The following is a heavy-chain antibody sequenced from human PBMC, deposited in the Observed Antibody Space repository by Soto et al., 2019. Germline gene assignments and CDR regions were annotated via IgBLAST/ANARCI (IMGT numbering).Heavy chain of an antibody. V-gene: IGHV5-51*01. J-gene: IGHJ6*02. D-gene: IGHD2-21*02. CDR1: GYSFTSYH. CDR3: ARRSYCDGDCTRRPYDYYGMDV. CDR2: IYPGDSET. Sequence: EVQLVQSGAEVKKPGESLKISCKGSGYSFTSYHIVWVRQMPGKGLEWMGIIYPGDSETRYSPSLQGQATMSADKSTSTAYLQWSRLKASDTAMYYCARRSYCDGDCTRRPYDYYGMDVWGQGTKVTVSS.